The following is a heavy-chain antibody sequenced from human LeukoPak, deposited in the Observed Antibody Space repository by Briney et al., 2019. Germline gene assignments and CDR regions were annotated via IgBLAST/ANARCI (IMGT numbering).Heavy chain of an antibody. Sequence: TGGSLRLSCAASGFTFNTYAMHWVRQAPGKGLEWVAIISYDGSNKYYADSVKGRFTISRDNSKNTLYLQMNSLTAEDSAVYYCARARSYSSSWYGDYWGQGTLVTVSS. J-gene: IGHJ4*02. V-gene: IGHV3-30-3*01. CDR1: GFTFNTYA. CDR2: ISYDGSNK. D-gene: IGHD6-13*01. CDR3: ARARSYSSSWYGDY.